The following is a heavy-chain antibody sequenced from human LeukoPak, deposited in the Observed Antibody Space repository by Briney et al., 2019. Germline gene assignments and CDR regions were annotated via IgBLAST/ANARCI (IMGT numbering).Heavy chain of an antibody. CDR3: AKARYYDFWSGLDLDY. J-gene: IGHJ4*02. V-gene: IGHV3-23*01. CDR1: GFTFSSYW. Sequence: GGSLRLSCAASGFTFSSYWMHWVRQAPGKGLEWVSAISGSGGSTYYADSVKGRFTISRDNSKNTLYLQMNSLRAEDTAVYYCAKARYYDFWSGLDLDYWGQGTLVTVSS. D-gene: IGHD3-3*01. CDR2: ISGSGGST.